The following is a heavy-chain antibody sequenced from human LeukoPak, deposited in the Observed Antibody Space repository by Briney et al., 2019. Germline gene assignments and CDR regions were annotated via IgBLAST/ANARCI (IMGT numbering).Heavy chain of an antibody. CDR2: IYPGDSDT. D-gene: IGHD3-9*01. CDR1: GYTFTTYW. V-gene: IGHV5-51*01. J-gene: IGHJ5*02. CDR3: ARQIRYFDPFDP. Sequence: GESLKISCKGSGYTFTTYWIGWVRQMPGKGLEWMGIIYPGDSDTRYSPSFQGQVTILADKSISTAYLQWSSLKASDTAMYYCARQIRYFDPFDPWGQGTLVTVSS.